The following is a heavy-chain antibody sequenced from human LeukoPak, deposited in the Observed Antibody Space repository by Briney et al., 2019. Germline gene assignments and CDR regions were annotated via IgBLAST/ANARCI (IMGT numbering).Heavy chain of an antibody. CDR2: IRGSRGST. CDR3: ALLSHYYYYGMDV. Sequence: GGSLRLSCAASGFTFSSYAMSWVRQAPGKGLEWVSAIRGSRGSTYYADSLKGRFTISRDNSKNTLYLQMNSLRAEDTAVYYCALLSHYYYYGMDVWGKGTTVTVSS. CDR1: GFTFSSYA. J-gene: IGHJ6*04. D-gene: IGHD3-10*01. V-gene: IGHV3-23*01.